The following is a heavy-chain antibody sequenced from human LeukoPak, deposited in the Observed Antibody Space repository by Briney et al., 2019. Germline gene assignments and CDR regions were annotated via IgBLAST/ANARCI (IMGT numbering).Heavy chain of an antibody. J-gene: IGHJ6*03. CDR3: AREQRGGLSANLGGLLASYYTYYYMDV. D-gene: IGHD3-16*01. CDR1: GYTFTMCY. Sequence: ASVKVSCKASGYTFTMCYIHWVRQAPGQGLEWMGVINPTDGATTYPQRFQGRVTMTRDMSTTTVYMDLRSLRSEDTAVYVCAREQRGGLSANLGGLLASYYTYYYMDVWGRGTTVTVSS. V-gene: IGHV1-46*01. CDR2: INPTDGAT.